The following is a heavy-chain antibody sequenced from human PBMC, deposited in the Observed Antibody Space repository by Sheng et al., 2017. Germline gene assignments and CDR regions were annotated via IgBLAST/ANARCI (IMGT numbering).Heavy chain of an antibody. CDR2: ISGSGGST. CDR3: AKIGGKYYYDSSGYLGAFDI. Sequence: EVQLVESGGGLVQPGGSLRLSCAASGFTFSSYAMSWVRQAPGKGLEWVSAISGSGGSTYYADSVKGRFTISRDNSKNTLYLQMNSLRAEDTAVYYCAKIGGKYYYDSSGYLGAFDIWGQGTMVTVSS. D-gene: IGHD3-22*01. J-gene: IGHJ3*02. V-gene: IGHV3-23*04. CDR1: GFTFSSYA.